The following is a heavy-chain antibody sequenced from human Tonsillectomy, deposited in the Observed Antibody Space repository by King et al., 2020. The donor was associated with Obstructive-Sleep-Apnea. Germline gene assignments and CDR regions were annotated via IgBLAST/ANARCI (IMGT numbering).Heavy chain of an antibody. V-gene: IGHV4-4*02. CDR2: LYHDETT. CDR1: GGSISSTNW. Sequence: VQLQESGPGLVKPSGNLSLTCAVSGGSISSTNWWSWVRQPPGKGLEWIGELYHDETTNYNPSLESRVTISVDKSKSQFSLRVTSVTAADTAVYYCARTYDTTGYLDLWGQGTLVTVSS. CDR3: ARTYDTTGYLDL. J-gene: IGHJ4*02. D-gene: IGHD3-22*01.